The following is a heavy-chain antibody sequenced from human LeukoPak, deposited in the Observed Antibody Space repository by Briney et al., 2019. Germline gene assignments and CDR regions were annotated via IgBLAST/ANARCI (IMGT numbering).Heavy chain of an antibody. D-gene: IGHD3-3*01. CDR3: AKSPDYDFWSGYLDY. CDR1: GFTFSSYG. J-gene: IGHJ4*02. V-gene: IGHV3-30*18. CDR2: ISYDGSNK. Sequence: GGSLRLSCAASGFTFSSYGMHWVRQAPGKGLKWVAVISYDGSNKYYADSVKGRFTISRDNSKNTLYLQMNSLRAEDTAVYYCAKSPDYDFWSGYLDYWGQGTLVTVSS.